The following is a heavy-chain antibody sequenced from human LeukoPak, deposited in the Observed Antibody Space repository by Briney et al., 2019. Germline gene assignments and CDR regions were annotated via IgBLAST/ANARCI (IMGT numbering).Heavy chain of an antibody. J-gene: IGHJ1*01. CDR1: GFTFSSYS. D-gene: IGHD2-2*01. Sequence: GGSLRLSCAASGFTFSSYSMNWVRQAPGKGLEWVSSISSSSSYIYYADSVKGRFTISRDNAKNSLYLQMNSPRAEDTAVYYCARGYCSSTSCPLFQHWGQGTLVTVSS. CDR2: ISSSSSYI. CDR3: ARGYCSSTSCPLFQH. V-gene: IGHV3-21*01.